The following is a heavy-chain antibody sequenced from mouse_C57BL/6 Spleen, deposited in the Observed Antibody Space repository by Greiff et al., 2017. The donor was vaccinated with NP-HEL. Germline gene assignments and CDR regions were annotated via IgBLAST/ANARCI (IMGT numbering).Heavy chain of an antibody. D-gene: IGHD4-1*01. CDR2: FYPGRGSI. J-gene: IGHJ2*01. CDR1: GYTFTEYT. Sequence: VQLQQSGAELVKPGASVKLSCKASGYTFTEYTIHWVKQRSGQGLEWIGWFYPGRGSIKYNEKFKDKATLTADKSSSTAYMELSRLTSEESAVYFCARHEAGGTGTRYFDYWGQSTTLTVSS. V-gene: IGHV1-62-2*01. CDR3: ARHEAGGTGTRYFDY.